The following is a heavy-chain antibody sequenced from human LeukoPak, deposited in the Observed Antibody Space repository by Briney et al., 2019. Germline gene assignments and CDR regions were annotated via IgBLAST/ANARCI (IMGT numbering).Heavy chain of an antibody. V-gene: IGHV3-23*01. J-gene: IGHJ4*02. Sequence: GGSLRLSCAASGFTFSICAMNWVRQAPGKGPEWVSGISGSGDNTYYADSVKGRFTISRDNSKNMLYLQMNSLRAEDTAVYYCAKDAFVSYFDYRGQGILVTVSS. CDR1: GFTFSICA. D-gene: IGHD2-21*01. CDR3: AKDAFVSYFDY. CDR2: ISGSGDNT.